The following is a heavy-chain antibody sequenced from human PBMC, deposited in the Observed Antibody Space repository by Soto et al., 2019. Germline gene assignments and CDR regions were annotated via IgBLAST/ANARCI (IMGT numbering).Heavy chain of an antibody. V-gene: IGHV1-18*01. J-gene: IGHJ6*02. Sequence: GSSGKMCCKASVYTFTDSVISWVRQAPGQGLEWMGWIGAYNCHTKYAQNLQGRVTMTTDTSTSTAYMELRSLKSDDTAVYYCAREDSYDSSGYLPVRYYFGLDVWG. CDR3: AREDSYDSSGYLPVRYYFGLDV. CDR1: VYTFTDSV. D-gene: IGHD3-22*01. CDR2: IGAYNCHT.